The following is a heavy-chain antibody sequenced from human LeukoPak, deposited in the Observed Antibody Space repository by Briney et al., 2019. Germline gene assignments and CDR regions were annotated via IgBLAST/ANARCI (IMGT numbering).Heavy chain of an antibody. CDR2: IIPIFGTA. D-gene: IGHD3-22*01. Sequence: GASVKVSCKASGGTFSNYAISWVRQAPGQGLEWRGGIIPIFGTANYAQKFKGRGTITTDESTSTAYMELSSLRSEDTAVYSCARAEYYDSSGYYSLAGFDYWGQGTLVTVSS. CDR3: ARAEYYDSSGYYSLAGFDY. J-gene: IGHJ4*02. CDR1: GGTFSNYA. V-gene: IGHV1-69*05.